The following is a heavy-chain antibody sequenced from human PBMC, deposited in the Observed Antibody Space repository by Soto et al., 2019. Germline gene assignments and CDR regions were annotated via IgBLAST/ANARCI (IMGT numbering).Heavy chain of an antibody. J-gene: IGHJ6*03. Sequence: ASVKVSCKASGYTFTSYDINWVRQATGQGLEWMGWMNPNSGNTGYAQKFQGRVTMTRNTSISTAYMELSSLRSEDTAVYYCASAGRSGKNYYYYMDVWGKGTTVTVSS. V-gene: IGHV1-8*01. D-gene: IGHD1-1*01. CDR3: ASAGRSGKNYYYYMDV. CDR1: GYTFTSYD. CDR2: MNPNSGNT.